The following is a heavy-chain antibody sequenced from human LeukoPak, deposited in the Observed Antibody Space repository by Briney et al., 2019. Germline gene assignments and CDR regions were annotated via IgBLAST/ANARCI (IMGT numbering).Heavy chain of an antibody. D-gene: IGHD6-13*01. J-gene: IGHJ5*02. V-gene: IGHV1-18*01. CDR3: ARQGIANRFDP. CDR2: ISAYNGNT. Sequence: GASVKVSCKTSGYRFITFGINWVRQAPGQGLEWMGWISAYNGNTNYAQKLQGRVTMTTDTSTSTAYMELRSLRSDDTAVYYCARQGIANRFDPWGQGTLVTVSS. CDR1: GYRFITFG.